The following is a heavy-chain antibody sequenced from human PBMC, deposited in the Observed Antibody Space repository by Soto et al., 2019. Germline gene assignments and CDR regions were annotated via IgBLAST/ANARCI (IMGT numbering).Heavy chain of an antibody. CDR1: GFTLSNYA. D-gene: IGHD2-8*01. CDR3: AKENGQIVLIVYAIDT. Sequence: GGSLRLSCTASGFTLSNYAIHWVRQAPGKGLEWVSVVSSDGSNKYYADSVKGRFTGSRDNSKSTLYLQMNSLRSEDTAVYYCAKENGQIVLIVYAIDTWGQGTLVTVYS. V-gene: IGHV3-30*04. J-gene: IGHJ5*02. CDR2: VSSDGSNK.